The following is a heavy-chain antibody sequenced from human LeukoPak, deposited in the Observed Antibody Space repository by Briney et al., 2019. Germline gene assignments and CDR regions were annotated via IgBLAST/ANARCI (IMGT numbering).Heavy chain of an antibody. J-gene: IGHJ4*02. CDR1: GFTFSSYA. CDR2: ISGSGGST. D-gene: IGHD6-13*01. Sequence: GGSLRLSCAASGFTFSSYAMSWVRQAPGKGLEWVSAISGSGGSTYYADSVKGRVTISRDNSKNTLYLQMNSLRAEDTAVYYCAKVPRIAAAGTGFDYWGQGTLVTVSS. CDR3: AKVPRIAAAGTGFDY. V-gene: IGHV3-23*01.